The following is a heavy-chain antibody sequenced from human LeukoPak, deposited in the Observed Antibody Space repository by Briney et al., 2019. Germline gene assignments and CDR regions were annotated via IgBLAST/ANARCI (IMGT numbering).Heavy chain of an antibody. CDR3: AKTNNRNAFDI. D-gene: IGHD1-14*01. CDR1: GFTFSIYG. J-gene: IGHJ3*02. V-gene: IGHV3-30*02. CDR2: IRYDNTNK. Sequence: PGGSLRLSCTTSGFTFSIYGMHWVRQAPGKGLEWVAFIRYDNTNKYYADSVKGRFTISRDNSKNTLYLQMNSLRAEDTAVYYCAKTNNRNAFDIWGQGTMVTVSP.